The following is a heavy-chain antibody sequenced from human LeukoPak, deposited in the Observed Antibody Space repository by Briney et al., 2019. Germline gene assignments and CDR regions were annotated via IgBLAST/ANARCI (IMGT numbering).Heavy chain of an antibody. CDR2: FDPEDGET. V-gene: IGHV1-24*01. CDR3: ATAWPSLGELSLGHYFDY. D-gene: IGHD3-16*02. CDR1: GYTLTELS. J-gene: IGHJ4*02. Sequence: ASVKVSCKVSGYTLTELSMHWVRQAPGKGLEWMGGFDPEDGETIYAQKFQGRVTMTEDTSTDTAYMELSSLRSEDTVVYYCATAWPSLGELSLGHYFDYWGQGTLVTVSS.